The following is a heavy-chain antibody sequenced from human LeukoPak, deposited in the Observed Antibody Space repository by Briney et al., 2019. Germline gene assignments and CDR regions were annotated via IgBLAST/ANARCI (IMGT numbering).Heavy chain of an antibody. CDR1: GGSFSGYY. Sequence: NASETLSLTCAVYGGSFSGYYWSWIRQAPGKGLEWIGEINHSGSTNYNPSLKSRVTISVDTSKNQFSLKLSSVTAADTAVYYCASPLTTTPFDYWGQGTLVTVSS. J-gene: IGHJ4*02. CDR2: INHSGST. D-gene: IGHD1-1*01. V-gene: IGHV4-34*01. CDR3: ASPLTTTPFDY.